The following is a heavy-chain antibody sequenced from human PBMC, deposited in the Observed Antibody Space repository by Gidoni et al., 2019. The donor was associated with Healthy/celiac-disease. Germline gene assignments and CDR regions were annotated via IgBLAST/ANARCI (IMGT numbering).Heavy chain of an antibody. J-gene: IGHJ4*02. D-gene: IGHD3-9*01. CDR1: GGSISSGGYS. CDR3: ARGAILRYFDWLPRHFDY. V-gene: IGHV4-30-2*01. CDR2: IYHSGST. Sequence: QLQLQESGSGLVKPSQTLSLTCAVSGGSISSGGYSWGWIRQPPGKGLEWIGYIYHSGSTYYNPSLKSRVTISVDRSKNQFSLKLSSVTAADTAVYYCARGAILRYFDWLPRHFDYWGQGTLVTVSS.